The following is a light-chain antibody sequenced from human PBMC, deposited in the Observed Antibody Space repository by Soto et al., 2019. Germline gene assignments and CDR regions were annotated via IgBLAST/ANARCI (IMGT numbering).Light chain of an antibody. V-gene: IGKV1-27*01. CDR3: QKYNDFPWT. CDR2: AAS. J-gene: IGKJ1*01. CDR1: QGVINH. Sequence: IQMPQPPSPLPPPVEDRFPITCRASQGVINHWAWYQQKPGKVAKILIYAASTLQSGVSPRFSASGSGTDFTLTISSLQPEDVATYYCQKYNDFPWTFGQGTKVDIK.